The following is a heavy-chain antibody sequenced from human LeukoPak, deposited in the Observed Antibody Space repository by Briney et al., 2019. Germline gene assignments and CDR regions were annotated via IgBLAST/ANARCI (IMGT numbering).Heavy chain of an antibody. CDR2: INHSGST. CDR1: GGSFSGSY. J-gene: IGHJ4*02. V-gene: IGHV4-34*01. Sequence: SETLSLTCAVYGGSFSGSYWSWIRQPPGKGLEWIGEINHSGSTNYNPSLKSRVTISVDTSKNQFSLKLSSVTAADTAVYYCARGPSLSSGYLRYFDYWGQGTLVTVSS. D-gene: IGHD3-22*01. CDR3: ARGPSLSSGYLRYFDY.